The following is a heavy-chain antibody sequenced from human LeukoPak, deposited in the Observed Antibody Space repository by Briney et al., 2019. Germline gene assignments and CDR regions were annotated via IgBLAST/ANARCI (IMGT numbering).Heavy chain of an antibody. V-gene: IGHV4-31*03. D-gene: IGHD2-2*01. CDR2: IYYSGST. J-gene: IGHJ5*02. Sequence: SETLSLTCTVSGGSISSGNYYWSWIRQHPGKGLEWIGYIYYSGSTYYNPSLKSRVTISVDTSKNQFSLKLSSVTAADTAVYYCASVGGYCSSTSCYLDGGGFDPWGQGTLVTVSS. CDR3: ASVGGYCSSTSCYLDGGGFDP. CDR1: GGSISSGNYY.